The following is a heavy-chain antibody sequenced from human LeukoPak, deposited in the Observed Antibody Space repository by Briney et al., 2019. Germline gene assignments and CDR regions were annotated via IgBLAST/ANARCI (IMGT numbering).Heavy chain of an antibody. CDR2: IYYSGST. D-gene: IGHD3-22*01. V-gene: IGHV4-59*01. CDR1: GGSISSYY. J-gene: IGHJ3*02. CDR3: ARDHYYDSSGYYRGYAFDI. Sequence: PSETLSLTCTVSGGSISSYYWSWIRQPRGKGLEWIGYIYYSGSTNYNPSLKSRVTISVDTSKNQFSLKLSSVTAADTAVYYCARDHYYDSSGYYRGYAFDIWGQGTMVTVSS.